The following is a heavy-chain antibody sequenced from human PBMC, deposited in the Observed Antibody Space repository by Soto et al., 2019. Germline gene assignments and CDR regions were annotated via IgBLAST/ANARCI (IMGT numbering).Heavy chain of an antibody. CDR3: ARVSELRGFCDY. V-gene: IGHV4-59*08. CDR1: GGSISSYY. Sequence: PSETLSLTCSVSGGSISSYYWSWIRQPPGKGLEWIGYIYYSGSTYYNPSLKSRVTISVDTSKNQFSLKLSSVTAADTAVYYCARVSELRGFCDYWGQGTLVTVSS. CDR2: IYYSGST. D-gene: IGHD1-7*01. J-gene: IGHJ4*02.